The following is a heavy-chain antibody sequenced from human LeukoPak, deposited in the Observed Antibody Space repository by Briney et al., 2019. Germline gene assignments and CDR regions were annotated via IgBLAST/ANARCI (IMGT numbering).Heavy chain of an antibody. CDR2: IYSGGST. V-gene: IGHV3-53*01. CDR1: GFTVSSNY. Sequence: GGSLRLSCAASGFTVSSNYMSWVRQAPGKGLEWVSVIYSGGSTYYADSVKGRFTISRDNSKNTLYLQMNSLRAEDTAVYYCARDVGSGYGTYFDYWGQGTLVTVSS. CDR3: ARDVGSGYGTYFDY. D-gene: IGHD3-3*01. J-gene: IGHJ4*02.